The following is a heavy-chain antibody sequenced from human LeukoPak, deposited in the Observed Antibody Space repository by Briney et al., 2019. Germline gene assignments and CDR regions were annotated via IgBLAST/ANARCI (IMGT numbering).Heavy chain of an antibody. CDR2: INSDGSST. CDR3: ARGPVPSYYDSSGYYDY. J-gene: IGHJ4*02. CDR1: GFTFSSHW. Sequence: GGSLRLSCAASGFTFSSHWMHWVRQAPGKGLVWVSRINSDGSSTSYADSVKGRFTISRDNSKNTLYLQMNSLRAEDTAVYYCARGPVPSYYDSSGYYDYWGQGTLVTVSS. V-gene: IGHV3-74*01. D-gene: IGHD3-22*01.